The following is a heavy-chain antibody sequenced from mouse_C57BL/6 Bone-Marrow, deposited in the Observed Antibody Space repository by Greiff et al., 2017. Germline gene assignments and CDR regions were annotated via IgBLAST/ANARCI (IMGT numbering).Heavy chain of an antibody. Sequence: VQLQQSGAELVRPGTSVKVSCKASGYAFTNYLIEWVKQRPGQGLEWIGVINPGSGGTKYNEKFKGKAPLNADKSSSTAYMQLSSLTSEDSAVYFCARFPNYYGSSYGDYWGQGTTLTVSS. CDR2: INPGSGGT. CDR1: GYAFTNYL. CDR3: ARFPNYYGSSYGDY. J-gene: IGHJ2*01. V-gene: IGHV1-54*01. D-gene: IGHD1-1*01.